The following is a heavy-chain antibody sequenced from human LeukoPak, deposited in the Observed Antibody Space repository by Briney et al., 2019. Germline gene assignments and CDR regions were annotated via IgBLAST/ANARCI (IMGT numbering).Heavy chain of an antibody. CDR2: ISENGGTT. Sequence: GGCLRLSCAASGFTFSSYALSWVRPAPGKGLEWVSAISENGGTTFYADSVKGRFTITRDNSKNTLFVQMNSLRGEDTAVYYCAKDYGPKQLVFLDSWGQGTLVTVSS. V-gene: IGHV3-23*01. CDR1: GFTFSSYA. D-gene: IGHD6-13*01. CDR3: AKDYGPKQLVFLDS. J-gene: IGHJ4*02.